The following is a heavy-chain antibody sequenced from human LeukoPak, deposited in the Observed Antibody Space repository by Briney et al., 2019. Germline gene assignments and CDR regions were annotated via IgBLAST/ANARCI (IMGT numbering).Heavy chain of an antibody. CDR1: GGSISSSNYY. J-gene: IGHJ2*01. Sequence: PSETLSLTCTVSGGSISSSNYYWGWIRQPPGKGLEWIGSIHYSESTYYNPSLKSRVTMSVDTSKNQFSLKLSSVTAADTAVYYCARVSSSWYQDWYFDLWGRGTLVTVSS. CDR2: IHYSEST. V-gene: IGHV4-39*07. CDR3: ARVSSSWYQDWYFDL. D-gene: IGHD6-13*01.